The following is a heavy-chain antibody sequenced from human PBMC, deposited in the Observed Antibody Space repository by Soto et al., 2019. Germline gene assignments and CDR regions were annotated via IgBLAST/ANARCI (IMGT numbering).Heavy chain of an antibody. J-gene: IGHJ6*02. Sequence: EVQLVESGGVVVQPGGSLRLSCAASGFTFDDYTMHWVRQAPGKGLEWVSLISWDGGSTYYADSVKGRFTISRDNSKNSLHMQMNSLRTEDTALYYCAKLAGRSYYDPSYGMDVWGQGTTVTVSS. CDR1: GFTFDDYT. CDR3: AKLAGRSYYDPSYGMDV. V-gene: IGHV3-43*01. D-gene: IGHD3-10*01. CDR2: ISWDGGST.